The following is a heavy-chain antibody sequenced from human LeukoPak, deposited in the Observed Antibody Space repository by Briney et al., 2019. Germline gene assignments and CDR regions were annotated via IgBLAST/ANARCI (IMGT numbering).Heavy chain of an antibody. CDR2: ISGSGGST. CDR3: AKDLAATVTTH. Sequence: GGSLRLSCAASGFTFSSYAMSWVRQAPGEGLEWVSAISGSGGSTYYADSVKGRFTISRDNSKNTLYLQMNSLRAEDTAVYYCAKDLAATVTTHWGQGTLVTVSS. D-gene: IGHD4-17*01. J-gene: IGHJ4*02. V-gene: IGHV3-23*01. CDR1: GFTFSSYA.